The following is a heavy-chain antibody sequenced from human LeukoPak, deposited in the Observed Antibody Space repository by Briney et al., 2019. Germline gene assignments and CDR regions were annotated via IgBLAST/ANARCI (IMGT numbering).Heavy chain of an antibody. CDR2: IRYDGSNK. CDR1: GFTFSSYG. V-gene: IGHV3-30*02. D-gene: IGHD7-27*01. Sequence: GGSLKLSCAASGFTFSSYGMHWVRQAPGKGLEWVAFIRYDGSNKYYADSVKGRFTISRDNSKNTLYLQMNSLRAEDTAVYYCAKEGTWGPYYYYGMDVWGQGTTVTVSS. CDR3: AKEGTWGPYYYYGMDV. J-gene: IGHJ6*02.